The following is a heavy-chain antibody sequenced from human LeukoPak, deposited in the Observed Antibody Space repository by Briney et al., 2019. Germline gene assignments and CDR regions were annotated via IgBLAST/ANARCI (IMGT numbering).Heavy chain of an antibody. CDR2: ISYDGSNK. D-gene: IGHD2-2*01. J-gene: IGHJ5*02. V-gene: IGHV3-30*18. CDR3: AKSGYQLLAGNWFDP. CDR1: GFTFSDYY. Sequence: GGSLRLSCAASGFTFSDYYMSWIRQAPGKGLEWVAVISYDGSNKNYADSVKGRFTISRDNSRNTLDLQMNSLRPEDTAVYYCAKSGYQLLAGNWFDPWGQGTLVTVSS.